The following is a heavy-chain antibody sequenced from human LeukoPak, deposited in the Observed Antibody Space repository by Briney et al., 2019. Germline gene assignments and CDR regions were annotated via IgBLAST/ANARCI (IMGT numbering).Heavy chain of an antibody. CDR2: IYYSGST. CDR3: ARSLRAAASHYYYYMDV. CDR1: GGSISSYY. D-gene: IGHD3-16*02. Sequence: SETLSLTYTVSGGSISSYYWSWIRQPPGKGLEWIGYIYYSGSTNYNPSLKSRVTISVDTSKNQFSLKLSSVTAADTAVYYCARSLRAAASHYYYYMDVWGKGTTVTVSS. V-gene: IGHV4-59*01. J-gene: IGHJ6*03.